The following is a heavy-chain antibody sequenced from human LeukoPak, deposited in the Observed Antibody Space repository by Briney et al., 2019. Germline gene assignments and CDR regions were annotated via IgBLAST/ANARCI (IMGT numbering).Heavy chain of an antibody. CDR2: IIPIFGTA. CDR1: GGTFSSYA. Sequence: ASVKVSCKASGGTFSSYAISWVRQAPGQGLEWMGGIIPIFGTANYAQKFQGRVTMTRDMSTSTVYMELSSLRSEDTAIYYCARAIAARLFDFWGQGTLVTVSS. D-gene: IGHD6-6*01. V-gene: IGHV1-69*05. J-gene: IGHJ4*02. CDR3: ARAIAARLFDF.